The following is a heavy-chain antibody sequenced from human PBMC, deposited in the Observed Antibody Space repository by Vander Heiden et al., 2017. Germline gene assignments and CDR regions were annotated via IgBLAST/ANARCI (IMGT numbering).Heavy chain of an antibody. J-gene: IGHJ4*02. D-gene: IGHD2-21*02. CDR1: GYTLTSYY. CDR3: ARERRYGGNSPTFDY. V-gene: IGHV1-46*01. CDR2: INPSGGST. Sequence: QVQLVQSGAKVKKPGASVKVSCKASGYTLTSYYMHWVRQAPGQGLEWMGIINPSGGSTSYAQKLQGRVTMTRDTSTSTVYMELSSLRSEDTAVYYCARERRYGGNSPTFDYWGQGTLVTVSS.